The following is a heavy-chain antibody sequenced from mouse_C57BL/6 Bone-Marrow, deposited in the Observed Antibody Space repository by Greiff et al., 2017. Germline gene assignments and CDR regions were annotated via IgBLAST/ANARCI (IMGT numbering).Heavy chain of an antibody. CDR2: IDPNSGGT. D-gene: IGHD1-1*01. CDR1: GYTFTSYW. CDR3: ARRDYGVSYGAMDY. J-gene: IGHJ4*01. V-gene: IGHV1-72*01. Sequence: QVQLKQPGAELVKPGASVKLSCKASGYTFTSYWMTWVKQRPGRGLEWIGRIDPNSGGTKYNEKFKSKATLTVDKPSSTAYMQLSSLTSEDSAVYYGARRDYGVSYGAMDYWGQGTSVTVSS.